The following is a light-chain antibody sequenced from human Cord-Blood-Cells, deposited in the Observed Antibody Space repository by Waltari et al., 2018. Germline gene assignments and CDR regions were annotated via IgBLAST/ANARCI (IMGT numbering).Light chain of an antibody. CDR3: QQLNSYPYT. J-gene: IGKJ2*01. CDR2: AAS. CDR1: QGISSY. V-gene: IGKV1-9*01. Sequence: DIQLTQSPSFLSASVGARVTITCRASQGISSYLAWYQQKPGKAPKLLIYAASTLQSGVPSRFSGSGSGKEFTLTISSLQPEDFATYYCQQLNSYPYTFGQGTKLEIK.